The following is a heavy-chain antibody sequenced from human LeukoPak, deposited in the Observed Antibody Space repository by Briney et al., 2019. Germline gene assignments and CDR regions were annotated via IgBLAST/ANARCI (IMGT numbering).Heavy chain of an antibody. CDR2: AYYRSKWYN. V-gene: IGHV6-1*01. Sequence: SQTLSLTCAISGDSVSSNSAAWNWIRQSPSRGLEWLGRAYYRSKWYNDYAVSAKSRITINPGTSKNQFSLQLNSVTPEDTAVYYCATSSSSWYFRFDPWGQGTLVTVSS. CDR3: ATSSSSWYFRFDP. D-gene: IGHD6-13*01. J-gene: IGHJ5*02. CDR1: GDSVSSNSAA.